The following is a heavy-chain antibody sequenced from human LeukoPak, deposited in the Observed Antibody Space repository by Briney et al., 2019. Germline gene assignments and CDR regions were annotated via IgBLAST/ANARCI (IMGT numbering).Heavy chain of an antibody. Sequence: PGGSLRLSCAASGFTFSSHGMHWVRQAPGKGLEWVAFISFDGSEKNQAESVKGRFTISRDNSENTLYLHMSSLRAEDTALYYCARDLIGKFLADYWGQGTLVTASS. V-gene: IGHV3-30*19. J-gene: IGHJ4*02. CDR2: ISFDGSEK. D-gene: IGHD3-9*01. CDR1: GFTFSSHG. CDR3: ARDLIGKFLADY.